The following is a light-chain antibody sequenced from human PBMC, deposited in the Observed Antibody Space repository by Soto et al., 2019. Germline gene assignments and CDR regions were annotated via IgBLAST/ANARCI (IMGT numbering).Light chain of an antibody. CDR3: QQYDSTPPT. Sequence: PGARATLSCRASQSVNSNYLAWYQRKPGQAPRLLIYGASNRATDIPYRFSASGSETDFTLTITRLEAEDFAVYYCQQYDSTPPTFGQGTKVEVK. CDR1: QSVNSNY. V-gene: IGKV3-20*01. J-gene: IGKJ1*01. CDR2: GAS.